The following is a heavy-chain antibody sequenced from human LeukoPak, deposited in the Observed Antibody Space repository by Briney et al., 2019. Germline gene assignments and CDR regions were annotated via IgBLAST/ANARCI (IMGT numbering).Heavy chain of an antibody. CDR2: INPSGGST. CDR3: AREGWQQRVGSYYYYGMDV. CDR1: GYTFTSYY. D-gene: IGHD6-13*01. Sequence: ASVKVSCKASGYTFTSYYMHWVRQAPGQGLEWMGIINPSGGSTSYAQKFQGRVTMTRDTSTSTVYMELSSLRSEDTAVYYCAREGWQQRVGSYYYYGMDVWGQGTTVTVSS. V-gene: IGHV1-46*01. J-gene: IGHJ6*02.